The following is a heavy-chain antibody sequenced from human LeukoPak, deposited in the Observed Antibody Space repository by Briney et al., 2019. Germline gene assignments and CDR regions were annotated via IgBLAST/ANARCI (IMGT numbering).Heavy chain of an antibody. J-gene: IGHJ3*02. CDR3: AKFLWFGESLDAFDI. V-gene: IGHV3-33*06. CDR1: GFSFSTYG. CDR2: IWYDASGQ. Sequence: GGSLRLSCAASGFSFSTYGMHWVRQAPGKGLEWVAMIWYDASGQHYADSVKGRFTISRDNSKNTLYLQMNSLRAEDTAVYYCAKFLWFGESLDAFDIWGQGTMVTVSS. D-gene: IGHD3-10*01.